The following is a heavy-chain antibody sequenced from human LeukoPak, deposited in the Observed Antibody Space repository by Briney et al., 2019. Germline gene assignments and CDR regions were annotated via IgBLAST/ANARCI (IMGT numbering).Heavy chain of an antibody. V-gene: IGHV3-48*01. D-gene: IGHD2-2*01. Sequence: GGSLRLSCAASGFTFSSYSMNWVRQAPGKGLEWVSYISSSSTIYYADSVKGRFTISRDNAKNSLYLQMNSLRAEDTAVYYCARDRGGLGYCSSTSCKTLDYWGQGTLVTVSS. J-gene: IGHJ4*02. CDR3: ARDRGGLGYCSSTSCKTLDY. CDR1: GFTFSSYS. CDR2: ISSSSTI.